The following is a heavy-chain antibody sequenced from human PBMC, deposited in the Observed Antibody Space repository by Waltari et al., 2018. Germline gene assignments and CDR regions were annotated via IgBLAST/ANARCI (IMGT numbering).Heavy chain of an antibody. D-gene: IGHD6-19*01. V-gene: IGHV1-8*02. CDR3: ARVRSIAVAGIDY. Sequence: QVQLVQSGAEVKKPGASVKVSCKASGYTFTSYDINWVRQATGQGLEWMGWMNPNSGNTGDAQKFQVRVTMTRNTSISTAYMELSSLRSEDTALYYCARVRSIAVAGIDYWGQGTLVTVSS. CDR1: GYTFTSYD. CDR2: MNPNSGNT. J-gene: IGHJ4*02.